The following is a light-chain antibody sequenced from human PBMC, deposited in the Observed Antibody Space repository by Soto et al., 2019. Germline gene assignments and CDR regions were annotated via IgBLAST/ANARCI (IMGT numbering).Light chain of an antibody. CDR1: SSNIGSNY. V-gene: IGLV1-47*01. Sequence: QSVLTQPPSASGTPGQRVTISCSGSSSNIGSNYVYWYQQVPGTAPRLLMYRASQRPSGVPDRFSGSKSGTSASLAISGLRSEDEADYYYAAWDDTLNGLVFGGGTQLTVL. CDR3: AAWDDTLNGLV. CDR2: RAS. J-gene: IGLJ2*01.